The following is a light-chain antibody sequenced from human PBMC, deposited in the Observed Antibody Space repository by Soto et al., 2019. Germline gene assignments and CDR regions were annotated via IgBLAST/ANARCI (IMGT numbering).Light chain of an antibody. CDR3: CSYAGSSTFV. CDR1: SSEVGSYNL. J-gene: IGLJ1*01. Sequence: QSVLTQPSSVSGSPGQSITISCTGTSSEVGSYNLVSWYQQHPGKAPKLMIYEGSKRRSGVSNRFSGSKSGDTASLTISGLQAEDEADYYCCSYAGSSTFVFGTGTKVTVL. V-gene: IGLV2-23*01. CDR2: EGS.